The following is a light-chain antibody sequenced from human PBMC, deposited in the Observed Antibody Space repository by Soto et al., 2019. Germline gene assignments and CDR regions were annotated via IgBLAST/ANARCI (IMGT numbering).Light chain of an antibody. CDR3: QQSYNTPDT. CDR2: AAF. V-gene: IGKV1-39*01. CDR1: QGISSD. Sequence: IRMTQSPSSLSASTGDRVTITCRASQGISSDLNWYQQRPGKAPKLLIYAAFSLESGVPSRFSGTGTGTDFTRTISSLQPEEFASYYCQQSYNTPDTFGQGNKVDI. J-gene: IGKJ2*01.